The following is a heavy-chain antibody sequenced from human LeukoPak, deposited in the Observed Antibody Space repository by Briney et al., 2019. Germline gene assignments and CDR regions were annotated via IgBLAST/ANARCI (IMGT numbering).Heavy chain of an antibody. CDR1: GFTFSSYG. CDR3: AKGRGHMIVVDRIDY. CDR2: ITGSGGST. D-gene: IGHD3-22*01. J-gene: IGHJ4*02. Sequence: QPGGSLRLSCAASGFTFSSYGMSWVRQAPGKGLEWVSAITGSGGSTYYADSVKGRFTISRDNSKNTLYLQMNSLRAEDTAVYYCAKGRGHMIVVDRIDYWGQGTLVTVSS. V-gene: IGHV3-23*01.